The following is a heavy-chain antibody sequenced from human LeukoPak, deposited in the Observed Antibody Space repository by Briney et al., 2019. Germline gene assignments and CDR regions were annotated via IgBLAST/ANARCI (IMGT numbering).Heavy chain of an antibody. V-gene: IGHV3-48*01. D-gene: IGHD6-19*01. Sequence: GGSLRLSCAASGLTFSSDAMTWVRQAPGKGLEWIAYIGSVSSPIFYANSVKGRFTISRDNSKNTVYLQMNSLRAEDTAVYYCAKAYSSDWYPTFDYWGQGILVTVSS. J-gene: IGHJ4*02. CDR2: IGSVSSPI. CDR3: AKAYSSDWYPTFDY. CDR1: GLTFSSDA.